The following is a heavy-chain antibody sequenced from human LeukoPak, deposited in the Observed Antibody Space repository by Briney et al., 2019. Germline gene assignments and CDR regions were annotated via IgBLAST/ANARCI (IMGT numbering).Heavy chain of an antibody. J-gene: IGHJ5*01. CDR2: INPQSGGT. CDR1: GYTFSDYY. D-gene: IGHD2-15*01. CDR3: MRSVGSTNWYAY. V-gene: IGHV1-2*02. Sequence: GSVTVSCTASGYTFSDYYIHWVRQAPGQGVEWMGWINPQSGGTNSAQKFQGRVTMTMDTSISTAYMEQNNLRSDDAAVYYCMRSVGSTNWYAYWGQGTHVIVSS.